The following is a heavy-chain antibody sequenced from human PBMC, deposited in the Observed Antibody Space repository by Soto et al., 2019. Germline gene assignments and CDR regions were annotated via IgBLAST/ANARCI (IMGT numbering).Heavy chain of an antibody. CDR2: ISSSGRTI. CDR1: GFTFSDYE. CDR3: ARGYNSGLDV. V-gene: IGHV3-48*03. J-gene: IGHJ6*02. Sequence: PGGSLRLSCAASGFTFSDYEMNWVRQAPGKGLEWVSYISSSGRTIYYADSVKGRFTITRDNAKNSLNLQMNSLRAEDTAVYYCARGYNSGLDVWGQGTAVTVSS. D-gene: IGHD6-19*01.